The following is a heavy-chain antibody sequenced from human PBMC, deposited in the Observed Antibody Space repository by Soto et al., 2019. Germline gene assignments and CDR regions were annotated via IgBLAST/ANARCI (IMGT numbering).Heavy chain of an antibody. J-gene: IGHJ4*02. CDR2: ISGSGGST. D-gene: IGHD3-16*01. CDR3: ARGWGAYAIGY. Sequence: EVQLLESGGGWVQPGGSLRLSFAASGFTFRTYGMSWVRQAPGKGLEWVSSISGSGGSTYYADSVKGRFTISRDNSRNALDRQMNSLRAEGTAVYYGARGWGAYAIGYWGQGALVTVSS. CDR1: GFTFRTYG. V-gene: IGHV3-23*01.